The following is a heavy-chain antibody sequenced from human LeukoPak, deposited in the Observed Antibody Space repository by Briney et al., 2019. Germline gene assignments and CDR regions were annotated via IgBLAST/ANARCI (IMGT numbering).Heavy chain of an antibody. Sequence: SETLSLTCAVSGYSISSGYYWGWIRQPPGKGLEWIGSIYQSVSTYYSPSLKSRVAISADTPKNQFSLKLTSVTDADTAVYYCARGSNYYYSMDVWGKGTTVTVSS. CDR2: IYQSVST. CDR3: ARGSNYYYSMDV. CDR1: GYSISSGYY. D-gene: IGHD3/OR15-3a*01. J-gene: IGHJ6*04. V-gene: IGHV4-38-2*01.